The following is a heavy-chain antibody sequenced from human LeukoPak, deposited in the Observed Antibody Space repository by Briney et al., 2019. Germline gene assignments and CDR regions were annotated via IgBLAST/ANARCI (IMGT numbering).Heavy chain of an antibody. CDR1: GYTFTSYA. J-gene: IGHJ4*02. V-gene: IGHV1-58*02. CDR2: IVVGSGNT. Sequence: SVKVSCKASGYTFTSYAMNWVRQARGQRLEWIGWIVVGSGNTNYAQKFQERVTITRDMSTSTAYMELSSLRSEDTAVYYCARSTSNRVFDYWGQGTLVTVSS. D-gene: IGHD1-14*01. CDR3: ARSTSNRVFDY.